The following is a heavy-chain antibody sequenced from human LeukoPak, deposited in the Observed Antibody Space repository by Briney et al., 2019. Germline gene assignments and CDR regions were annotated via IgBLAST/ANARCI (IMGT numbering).Heavy chain of an antibody. J-gene: IGHJ4*02. CDR2: ISYDGSNK. CDR3: AKHLRTHYYDSSGYYPSIDY. CDR1: GFTFSSYA. D-gene: IGHD3-22*01. Sequence: GGSLRLSCAASGFTFSSYAMHWVRQAPGKGLEWVAVISYDGSNKYYADSVKGRFTISRDNSKNTLYLQMNSLRAEDTAVYYCAKHLRTHYYDSSGYYPSIDYWGQGTLVTVSS. V-gene: IGHV3-30-3*02.